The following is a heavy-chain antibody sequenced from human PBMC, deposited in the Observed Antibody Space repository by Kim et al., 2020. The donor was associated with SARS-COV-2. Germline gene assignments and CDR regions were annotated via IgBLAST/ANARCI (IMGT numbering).Heavy chain of an antibody. V-gene: IGHV1-69*13. CDR3: ARGEWELRPSRVVYQYYYSGLDV. D-gene: IGHD1-26*01. CDR1: GGTFSSYA. J-gene: IGHJ6*02. Sequence: SVKVSCKGSGGTFSSYAISWVRQAPGQGLEWMGGIIPIIGTADYAQEFEGRVTITADEITSTAYMELSSLRSDDTAVYYCARGEWELRPSRVVYQYYYSGLDVWGQGTTVSVSS. CDR2: IIPIIGTA.